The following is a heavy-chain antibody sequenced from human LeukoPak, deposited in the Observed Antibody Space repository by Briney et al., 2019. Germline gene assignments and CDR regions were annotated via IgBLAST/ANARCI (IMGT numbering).Heavy chain of an antibody. Sequence: SETLSLTCTLSGDSISSSSFYWAWIRQPPGKGLECIGTIYYSGITYYSSSLKSRVPISVDTSKNQFSLKLSSVTAADTAVYFCARSGPAAGRPDAFDIWGQGTMATVSS. V-gene: IGHV4-39*07. D-gene: IGHD2-2*01. J-gene: IGHJ3*02. CDR2: IYYSGIT. CDR1: GDSISSSSFY. CDR3: ARSGPAAGRPDAFDI.